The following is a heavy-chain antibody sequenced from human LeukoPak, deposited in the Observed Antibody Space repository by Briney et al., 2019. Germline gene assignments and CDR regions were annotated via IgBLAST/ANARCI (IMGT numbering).Heavy chain of an antibody. V-gene: IGHV3-21*01. D-gene: IGHD4-17*01. CDR1: GFTFSSYI. CDR2: ISSSSSYI. Sequence: PGGSLRLSCAASGFTFSSYIMNWVRQAPGKGLEWVSSISSSSSYIYYADSVKGRFTISRDNAKNSLYLQMNSLRAEDTAVYYCARVGYGDYYFDYWGQGTLVTVSS. CDR3: ARVGYGDYYFDY. J-gene: IGHJ4*02.